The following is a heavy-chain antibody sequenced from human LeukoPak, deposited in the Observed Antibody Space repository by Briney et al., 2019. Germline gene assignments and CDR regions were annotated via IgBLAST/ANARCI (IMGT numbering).Heavy chain of an antibody. CDR2: INPNSGGT. Sequence: ASVKVSCKASGYTFTGYYMHWVRQAPGQGLEWMGWINPNSGGTNYAQKFQGRVTMTRDTSISTAYMELSRLRSDDTAVYYCARVSYIAVAGTPFDYWGQGTLVTVSS. J-gene: IGHJ4*02. V-gene: IGHV1-2*02. D-gene: IGHD6-19*01. CDR3: ARVSYIAVAGTPFDY. CDR1: GYTFTGYY.